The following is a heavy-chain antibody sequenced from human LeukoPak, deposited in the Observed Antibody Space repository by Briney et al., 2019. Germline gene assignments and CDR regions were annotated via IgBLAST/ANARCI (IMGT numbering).Heavy chain of an antibody. J-gene: IGHJ4*02. CDR1: GGTFSSYA. V-gene: IGHV1-69*06. D-gene: IGHD5-24*01. Sequence: ASVNVSCKASGGTFSSYAISWVRQAPGQGLEWMGGIIPIFGTANYAQKFQGRVTITADKSTSTAYMELSSLRSEDTAVYYCATSPPVEMATVSLLDYWGQGTLVTVSS. CDR2: IIPIFGTA. CDR3: ATSPPVEMATVSLLDY.